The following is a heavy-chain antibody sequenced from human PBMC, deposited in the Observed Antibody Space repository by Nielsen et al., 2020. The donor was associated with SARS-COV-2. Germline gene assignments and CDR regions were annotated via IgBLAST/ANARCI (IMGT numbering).Heavy chain of an antibody. D-gene: IGHD6-19*01. CDR3: ARDRGSSGRADY. CDR1: GYTFTSYD. Sequence: ASVKVSCKASGYTFTSYDINWVRQATGQGLEWMGWMNPNSGNTGYAQKFQGRVTMTRDTSISTAYMELSRLRSDDTAVYYCARDRGSSGRADYWGQGTLVTVSS. J-gene: IGHJ4*02. CDR2: MNPNSGNT. V-gene: IGHV1-8*01.